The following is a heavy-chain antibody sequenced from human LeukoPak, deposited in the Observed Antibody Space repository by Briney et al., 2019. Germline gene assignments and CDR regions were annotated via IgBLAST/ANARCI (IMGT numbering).Heavy chain of an antibody. Sequence: EASVKVSCKASGGTFSSYAISWVRQAPGQGLEWMGGIIPIFGTANYAQKFQGRVSITRDTSTSAVYMDLSSLRSEDTAVYYCARGSSVWFDYWGQGTLVTVSS. CDR2: IIPIFGTA. CDR3: ARGSSVWFDY. D-gene: IGHD6-19*01. CDR1: GGTFSSYA. V-gene: IGHV1-69*05. J-gene: IGHJ4*02.